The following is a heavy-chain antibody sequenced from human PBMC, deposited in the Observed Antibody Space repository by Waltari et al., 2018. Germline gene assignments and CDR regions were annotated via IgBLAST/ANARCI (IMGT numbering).Heavy chain of an antibody. J-gene: IGHJ6*02. V-gene: IGHV3-7*01. CDR3: SKSLDV. CDR1: SNSW. Sequence: SNSWMDWVRQAPGKGLEWIANIKPDGSEKNYVDSVKGRFTISRDNTKNSLYLQMNSLRAEDTAVYYCSKSLDVWGPGTSVTVSS. CDR2: IKPDGSEK.